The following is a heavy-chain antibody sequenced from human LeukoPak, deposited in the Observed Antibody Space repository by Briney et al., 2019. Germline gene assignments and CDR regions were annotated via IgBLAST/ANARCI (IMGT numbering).Heavy chain of an antibody. CDR3: ARRDSSGYYYRFDY. D-gene: IGHD3-22*01. CDR1: GFTFSNYS. J-gene: IGHJ4*02. Sequence: PGGSLRLSCAASGFTFSNYSMNWVRQAPGKGLEWVSSISSSSSYIYYADSVKGRFTISRDNAQNSLYLQMNSLRAEDTAVYYCARRDSSGYYYRFDYWGQGTLVTVSS. CDR2: ISSSSSYI. V-gene: IGHV3-21*01.